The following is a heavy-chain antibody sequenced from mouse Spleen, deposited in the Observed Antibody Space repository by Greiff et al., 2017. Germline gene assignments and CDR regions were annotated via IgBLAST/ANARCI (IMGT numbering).Heavy chain of an antibody. CDR3: ARFYYPFYAMDY. CDR2: ISYDGSN. Sequence: EVQVVESGPGLVKPSQSLSLTCSVTGYSITSGYYWNWIRQFPGNKLEWMGYISYDGSNNYNPSLKNRISITRDTSKNQFFLKLNSVTTEDTATYYCARFYYPFYAMDYWGQGTSVTVSS. D-gene: IGHD1-1*01. V-gene: IGHV3-6*01. J-gene: IGHJ4*01. CDR1: GYSITSGYY.